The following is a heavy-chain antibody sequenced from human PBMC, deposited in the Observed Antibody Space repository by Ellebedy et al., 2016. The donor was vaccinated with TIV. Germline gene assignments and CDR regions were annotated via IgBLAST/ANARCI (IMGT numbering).Heavy chain of an antibody. V-gene: IGHV3-30-3*01. CDR2: ISYDGSNK. D-gene: IGHD6-6*01. Sequence: GGSLRLSCAASGFTFSSYAMHWVRQAPGKGLEWVAVISYDGSNKYYADSVKGRFTISRDNSKNTLYLQMNSLRAEDTAVYYCAKVWREKQLLLSRFFNLWGRGTLVTVSS. CDR1: GFTFSSYA. J-gene: IGHJ2*01. CDR3: AKVWREKQLLLSRFFNL.